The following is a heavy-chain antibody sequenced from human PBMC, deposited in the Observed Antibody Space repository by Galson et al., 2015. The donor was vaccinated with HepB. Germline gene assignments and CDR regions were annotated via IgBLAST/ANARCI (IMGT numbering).Heavy chain of an antibody. J-gene: IGHJ6*02. D-gene: IGHD2-8*02. CDR1: GFPFSSYS. V-gene: IGHV3-21*01. Sequence: SLRLSCAASGFPFSSYSMNWVRQAPGKGLEWVSSISSSSSYIYYADSVKGRFTISRDNAQNSLYLQMNSLRAEDTAVYYCARDWSWMTADGYYGMDVWGQGTTVTVSS. CDR2: ISSSSSYI. CDR3: ARDWSWMTADGYYGMDV.